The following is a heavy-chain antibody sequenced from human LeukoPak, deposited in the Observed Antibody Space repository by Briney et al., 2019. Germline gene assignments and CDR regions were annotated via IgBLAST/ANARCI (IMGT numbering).Heavy chain of an antibody. J-gene: IGHJ3*02. Sequence: GESLKISCKGSGYSFTSYWIGWVRQMPRKGLEWMGIIYPGDSDTRYSPSFQGQVTISADKSISTAYLQWSSLKASDTAMYYCARLGATYSSSWYGDDAFDIWGQGTMVTVSS. CDR2: IYPGDSDT. V-gene: IGHV5-51*01. D-gene: IGHD6-13*01. CDR1: GYSFTSYW. CDR3: ARLGATYSSSWYGDDAFDI.